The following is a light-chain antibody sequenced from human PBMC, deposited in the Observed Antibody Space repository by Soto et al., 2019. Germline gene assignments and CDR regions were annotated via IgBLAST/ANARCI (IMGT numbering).Light chain of an antibody. CDR1: QSVSSGY. J-gene: IGKJ4*01. V-gene: IGKV3-20*01. CDR2: GAS. Sequence: VLTQSPGTLSVSPGDRATLSCRASQSVSSGYLAWYQQKPGQAPRLLISGASSRATGIPDRFSGSGSGTDFTLTINRLEPEDFAVYYCQQYGSSPLTFGGGTKVEIK. CDR3: QQYGSSPLT.